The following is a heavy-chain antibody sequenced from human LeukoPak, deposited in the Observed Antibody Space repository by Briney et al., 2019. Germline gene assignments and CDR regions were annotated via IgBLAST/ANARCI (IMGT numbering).Heavy chain of an antibody. D-gene: IGHD6-6*01. V-gene: IGHV1-69*04. CDR2: IIPIFGIA. CDR3: ARDLILPPEDSSSSLPFVY. Sequence: ASVKVSCKASGGTFSSYAISWVRQAPGQGLEWMGRIIPIFGIANYAQKFQGRVTITADKSTSTAYMELSSLRSEDTAVYYCARDLILPPEDSSSSLPFVYWGQGTLVTVSS. J-gene: IGHJ4*02. CDR1: GGTFSSYA.